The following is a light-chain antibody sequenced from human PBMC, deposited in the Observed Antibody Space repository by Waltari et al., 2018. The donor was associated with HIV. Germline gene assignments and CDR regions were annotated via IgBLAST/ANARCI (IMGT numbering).Light chain of an antibody. CDR3: QSADSSGNWL. Sequence: SYDLTQPPSVSVSPGQKARITCSGDALSKQSAYWYPQKPGHAPVVVIYKDTRKSSGIPERFSGSTSGTTVTLTISGVQAEDEADYYCQSADSSGNWLFGGGTKLTVV. CDR2: KDT. J-gene: IGLJ3*02. CDR1: ALSKQS. V-gene: IGLV3-25*03.